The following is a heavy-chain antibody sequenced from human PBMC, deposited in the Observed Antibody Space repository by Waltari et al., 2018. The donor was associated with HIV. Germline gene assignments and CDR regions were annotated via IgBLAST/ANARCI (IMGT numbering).Heavy chain of an antibody. CDR3: ARGESATWANLDF. CDR1: GYTFAAFH. V-gene: IGHV1-2*04. Sequence: QVQLVQSAAELKSPGASVQIACRTSGYTFAAFHIHWVGPAPGEGLQWVGWVNPANGATNYAQELQDWVSVTTDRSITTVYLTLKRLRSDDTAVYYCARGESATWANLDFWGQGTVVSVSS. CDR2: VNPANGAT. J-gene: IGHJ4*01. D-gene: IGHD1-26*01.